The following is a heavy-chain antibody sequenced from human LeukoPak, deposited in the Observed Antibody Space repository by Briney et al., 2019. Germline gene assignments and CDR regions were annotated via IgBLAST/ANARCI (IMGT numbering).Heavy chain of an antibody. CDR2: MSYDGSNK. V-gene: IGHV3-30*18. D-gene: IGHD3-10*01. CDR1: GFTFSSYG. J-gene: IGHJ4*02. Sequence: GGSLRLSCAASGFTFSSYGMHWVRQAPGKGLEWVAVMSYDGSNKYYADSVKGRFTISRDNSKNTLYLQMNSLRAEDTAVYYCAKDRITMVRGVDYWGQGTLVTVSS. CDR3: AKDRITMVRGVDY.